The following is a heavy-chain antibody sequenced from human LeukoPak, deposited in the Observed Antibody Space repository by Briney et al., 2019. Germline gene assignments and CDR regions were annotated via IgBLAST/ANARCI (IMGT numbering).Heavy chain of an antibody. CDR1: GYTFTSYA. CDR3: ARSSYQLLSFAPIDYFDY. Sequence: ASVKVSCTASGYTFTSYAMHWVRQAPGQRLEWMGWINAGNGNTKYSQKFQGRVTITRDTSASTAYMELSSLRSEDTAVYYCARSSYQLLSFAPIDYFDYWGQGTLVTVSS. V-gene: IGHV1-3*01. J-gene: IGHJ4*02. D-gene: IGHD2-2*01. CDR2: INAGNGNT.